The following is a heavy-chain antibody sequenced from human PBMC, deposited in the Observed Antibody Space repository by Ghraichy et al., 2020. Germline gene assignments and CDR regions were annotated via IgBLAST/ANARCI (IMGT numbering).Heavy chain of an antibody. CDR2: ISAYNGNT. J-gene: IGHJ6*02. V-gene: IGHV1-18*04. Sequence: ASVKVSCKASGYTFTSYGISWVRQAPGQGLEWKGWISAYNGNTNYAQKLQGRVTMTTDTSTSTAYMELRSLRSDDTAVYYCARELGSSWFSRYGMDGWGQGTTVTVSS. CDR1: GYTFTSYG. D-gene: IGHD6-13*01. CDR3: ARELGSSWFSRYGMDG.